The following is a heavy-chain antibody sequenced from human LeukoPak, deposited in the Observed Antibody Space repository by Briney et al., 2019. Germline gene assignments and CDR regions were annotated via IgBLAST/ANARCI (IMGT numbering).Heavy chain of an antibody. V-gene: IGHV3-23*01. Sequence: GGSLRLSCAASGFTFSSYAMSWVRQAPGKGLEWGSAISGSGGSTYYADSVKGRFTISRDNSKNTLYLQMNSLRAEDTAVYYCAKDQGIQLWLKYFQHWGQGTLVTVSS. J-gene: IGHJ1*01. CDR3: AKDQGIQLWLKYFQH. CDR2: ISGSGGST. D-gene: IGHD5-18*01. CDR1: GFTFSSYA.